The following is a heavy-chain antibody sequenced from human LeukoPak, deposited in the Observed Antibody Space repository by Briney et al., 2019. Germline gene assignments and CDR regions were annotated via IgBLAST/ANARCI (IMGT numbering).Heavy chain of an antibody. Sequence: PSQTLSLTCTVSGGSISTSGYYWNWVRQHPGRGLEWIGYIYYSGTTYYNPSLKSRVTISVDTSQNQFFLRLSSVTAADTAVYYCARTFDSSTYYPDYFDYWGQGTLVTVSS. J-gene: IGHJ4*02. V-gene: IGHV4-31*03. D-gene: IGHD3-22*01. CDR3: ARTFDSSTYYPDYFDY. CDR1: GGSISTSGYY. CDR2: IYYSGTT.